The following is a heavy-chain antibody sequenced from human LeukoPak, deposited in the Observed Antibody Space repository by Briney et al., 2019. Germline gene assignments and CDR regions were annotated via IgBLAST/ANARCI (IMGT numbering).Heavy chain of an antibody. Sequence: PSETLSLTCTVSDYSIRNGYYWGWIRQPPGKGLEWIGNIYRSGSTFYNPSLKSRVTISVDTSKNQFSLMLNSVTAADTAVYYCARVPHGETTLGVVIYHFDPWGQGTLVTVSS. V-gene: IGHV4-38-2*02. D-gene: IGHD2-21*01. CDR1: DYSIRNGYY. CDR3: ARVPHGETTLGVVIYHFDP. J-gene: IGHJ5*02. CDR2: IYRSGST.